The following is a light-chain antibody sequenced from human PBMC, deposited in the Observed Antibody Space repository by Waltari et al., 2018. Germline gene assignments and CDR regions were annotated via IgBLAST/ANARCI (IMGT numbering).Light chain of an antibody. J-gene: IGKJ3*01. V-gene: IGKV3D-20*02. CDR3: QHRDHWPPDAT. CDR2: GAS. CDR1: RSVSSTY. Sequence: EIVLTQSPGTLSLSPGERASLSCRASRSVSSTYLAWYQQKPGQAPRLLIYGASGRATGFPARFSGSGSGTDFTLTISSLEPEDFAVYYCQHRDHWPPDATFGPGTKVDI.